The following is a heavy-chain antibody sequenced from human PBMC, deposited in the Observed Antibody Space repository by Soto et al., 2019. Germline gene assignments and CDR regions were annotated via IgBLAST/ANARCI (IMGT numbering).Heavy chain of an antibody. CDR3: ATEDRRLLNQPFSGMDV. J-gene: IGHJ6*02. D-gene: IGHD2-2*01. Sequence: EVQLLESGGGLVQPGGSLRLSCAASGFTFAGYPMAWVRQAPGKGLEWVSIISVSGSRTYYADSVKGRFTISRDDSKNTLYLQINSLKADDTAVYYCATEDRRLLNQPFSGMDVWGQGTTVTVSS. CDR2: ISVSGSRT. V-gene: IGHV3-23*01. CDR1: GFTFAGYP.